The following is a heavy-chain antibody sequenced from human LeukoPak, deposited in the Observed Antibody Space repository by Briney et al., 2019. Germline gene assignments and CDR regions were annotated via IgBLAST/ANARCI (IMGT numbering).Heavy chain of an antibody. CDR3: ARADISGYEHFDD. J-gene: IGHJ4*02. Sequence: SETLSLTCSVSGGSMGSNYWSWIRRPPGKGLEWIGNIYYSGSTNYNPSLKSRVTISIDTSTKQFSLKLTSVTAPDTAVSFCARADISGYEHFDDWGPGTLVTVSS. V-gene: IGHV4-59*01. CDR2: IYYSGST. D-gene: IGHD3-22*01. CDR1: GGSMGSNY.